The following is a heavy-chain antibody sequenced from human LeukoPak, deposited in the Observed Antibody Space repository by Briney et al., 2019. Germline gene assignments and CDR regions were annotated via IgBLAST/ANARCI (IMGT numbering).Heavy chain of an antibody. CDR1: GFTFDDYA. CDR2: ISWNSGSI. Sequence: GGSLRLSCAASGFTFDDYAMHWVRQAPGKGLEWVSGISWNSGSIGYADSVKGRFTISRDNAKNSLYLQMNSLRAEDTALYYCAKGSDYYDSSGYPIDWGQGTLVTVSS. D-gene: IGHD3-22*01. V-gene: IGHV3-9*01. CDR3: AKGSDYYDSSGYPID. J-gene: IGHJ4*02.